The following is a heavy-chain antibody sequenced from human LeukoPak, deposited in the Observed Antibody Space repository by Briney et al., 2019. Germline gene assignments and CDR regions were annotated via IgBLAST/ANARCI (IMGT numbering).Heavy chain of an antibody. Sequence: SETLSLTCTVSGGSISSGGYYWSWIRQPPGKGLEWIGYIYHSGSTYYNSSLKSRVTISVDRSKNQFSLKLSSVTAADTAVYYCAREGSSWSFDYWGQGTLVTVSS. V-gene: IGHV4-30-2*01. D-gene: IGHD6-13*01. J-gene: IGHJ4*02. CDR2: IYHSGST. CDR1: GGSISSGGYY. CDR3: AREGSSWSFDY.